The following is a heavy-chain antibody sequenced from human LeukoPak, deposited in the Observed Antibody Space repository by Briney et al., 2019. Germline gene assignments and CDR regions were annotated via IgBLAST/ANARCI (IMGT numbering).Heavy chain of an antibody. CDR1: GYTFTSYY. Sequence: ASVKVSCKASGYTFTSYYMHWVRQAPGQGLEWMGIINPSGGSTSYAQKFQGRVTMTRDMSTSTVYMELSSLRSEDTAVCYCASLTFAPYYMDVWGKGTTVTVSS. V-gene: IGHV1-46*01. D-gene: IGHD2/OR15-2a*01. CDR2: INPSGGST. CDR3: ASLTFAPYYMDV. J-gene: IGHJ6*03.